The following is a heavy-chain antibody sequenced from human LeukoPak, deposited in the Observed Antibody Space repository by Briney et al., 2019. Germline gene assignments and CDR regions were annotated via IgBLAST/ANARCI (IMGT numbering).Heavy chain of an antibody. D-gene: IGHD6-6*01. J-gene: IGHJ6*03. CDR2: INPSGGST. CDR1: GYTFTSYY. Sequence: GASVKVSCKASGYTFTSYYMHWVRQAPGQGLEWMGIINPSGGSTSYAQKFQGRVTMTRDMSTSTVYMELSRLRSDDTAVYYCARDSESFEYSSSSGGDYYYYMDVWGKGTTVTVSS. CDR3: ARDSESFEYSSSSGGDYYYYMDV. V-gene: IGHV1-46*01.